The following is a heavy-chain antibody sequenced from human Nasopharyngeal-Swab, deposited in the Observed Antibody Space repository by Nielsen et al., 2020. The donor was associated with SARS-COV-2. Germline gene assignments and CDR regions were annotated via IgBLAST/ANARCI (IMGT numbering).Heavy chain of an antibody. CDR1: GYSIRSGYY. CDR3: ARDQTVGAYDY. V-gene: IGHV4-38-2*02. J-gene: IGHJ4*02. Sequence: SETLSFTCTVLGYSIRSGYYWGWIRQPPGKGLEWIGSIYHSGSTYYNPSLKSRVTISVDTSKNQFSLKLSSVTAADTAVYYCARDQTVGAYDYWGQGTLVTVSS. CDR2: IYHSGST. D-gene: IGHD1-26*01.